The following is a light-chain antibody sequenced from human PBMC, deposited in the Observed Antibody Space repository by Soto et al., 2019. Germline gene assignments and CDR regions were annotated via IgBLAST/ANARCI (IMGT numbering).Light chain of an antibody. CDR2: SNN. V-gene: IGLV1-44*01. Sequence: QLVLTQPPSASGTPGQRVTISCSGSSSNIGSNTVNWYQQLPGTAPKLLIYSNNQRPSGVPGRFSGSKSGTSASLAISGLQSEDEADYYCAAWDDSLNGRVFGGGTKVTVL. CDR1: SSNIGSNT. J-gene: IGLJ3*02. CDR3: AAWDDSLNGRV.